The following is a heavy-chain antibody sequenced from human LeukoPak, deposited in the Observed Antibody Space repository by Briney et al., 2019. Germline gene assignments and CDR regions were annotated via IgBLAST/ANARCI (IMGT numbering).Heavy chain of an antibody. CDR1: GFTFSSYA. Sequence: TGGSLRLSCAASGFTFSSYAMHWVRQAPGKGLEWVAVISYDGSNKYYADSVKGRFTISRDNSKNTLYLQMNSLRAEDTAVYYCARARLAYSSGWTEYFQHWGQGTLVTVSS. V-gene: IGHV3-30-3*01. D-gene: IGHD6-19*01. CDR3: ARARLAYSSGWTEYFQH. CDR2: ISYDGSNK. J-gene: IGHJ1*01.